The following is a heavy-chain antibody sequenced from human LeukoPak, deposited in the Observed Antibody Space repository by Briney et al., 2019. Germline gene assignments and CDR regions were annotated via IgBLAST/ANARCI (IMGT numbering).Heavy chain of an antibody. J-gene: IGHJ4*02. CDR3: ARARWHDRYYFEY. Sequence: SETLSLTCTVSGGSIRSYFWTWIRQPPARGLEWIGCIYSSGSTDYNPSLKSRVTISIDTSKTQFSLRLSSVTAADTAVYYCARARWHDRYYFEYWGRGTLVSVYS. V-gene: IGHV4-59*01. CDR2: IYSSGST. CDR1: GGSIRSYF. D-gene: IGHD1-1*01.